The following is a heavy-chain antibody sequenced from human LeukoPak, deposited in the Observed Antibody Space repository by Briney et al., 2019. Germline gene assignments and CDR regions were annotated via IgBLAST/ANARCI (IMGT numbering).Heavy chain of an antibody. Sequence: GGSLRLSCAASGFTFSRHGMHWVRQAPGKGLEWVAVISFHGGDQYYADSVKGRFTISRDNSKNTLYLQMNSLRTEDTAVYYCAKGNYEGLRSLDWFADHWGKGTRVTVS. CDR3: AKGNYEGLRSLDWFADH. D-gene: IGHD3-9*01. V-gene: IGHV3-30*18. CDR1: GFTFSRHG. CDR2: ISFHGGDQ. J-gene: IGHJ4*02.